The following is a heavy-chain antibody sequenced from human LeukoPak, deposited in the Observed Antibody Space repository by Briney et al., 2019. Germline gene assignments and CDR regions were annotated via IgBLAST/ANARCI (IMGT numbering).Heavy chain of an antibody. V-gene: IGHV3-48*02. CDR1: GFTFSTYS. D-gene: IGHD5-18*01. J-gene: IGHJ4*02. CDR2: ISSRSDTI. CDR3: ARESYTYEDY. Sequence: PGGSLRLSCAASGFTFSTYSMNWVRQAPGKGLEWVSYISSRSDTIYYADSVKGRFTISRDNAKDSLYLQMNSLRDEDTAVYYCARESYTYEDYWGQGTLVTVSS.